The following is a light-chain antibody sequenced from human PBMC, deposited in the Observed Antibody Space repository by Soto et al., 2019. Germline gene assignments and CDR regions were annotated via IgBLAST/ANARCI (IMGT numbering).Light chain of an antibody. J-gene: IGKJ2*01. CDR1: QSVLYTSNNRNY. CDR3: HQYSTPPYT. V-gene: IGKV4-1*01. CDR2: WAS. Sequence: DIVVTQSPDFLAVSLGERATLNCKSSQSVLYTSNNRNYLAWYQQKPGQPPKLLIYWASTRESGVPDRFSGSGSGTDFTLTISSLQAEDVAVYYCHQYSTPPYTFGQGTKLEIK.